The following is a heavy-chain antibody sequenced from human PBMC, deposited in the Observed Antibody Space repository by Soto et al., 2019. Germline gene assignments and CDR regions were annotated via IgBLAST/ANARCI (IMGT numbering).Heavy chain of an antibody. CDR2: IIPIFGTA. D-gene: IGHD2-2*01. Sequence: GASVKVSCKASGGTFSSYAISGVRQAPGKGLEWMGGIIPIFGTANYAQKFKGRVTITADESTSTAYMELSSLRSEDTAVYYCARDPPVGHCSSTSCPLYYYYGMDVWGQGTTVTVSS. V-gene: IGHV1-69*13. J-gene: IGHJ6*02. CDR3: ARDPPVGHCSSTSCPLYYYYGMDV. CDR1: GGTFSSYA.